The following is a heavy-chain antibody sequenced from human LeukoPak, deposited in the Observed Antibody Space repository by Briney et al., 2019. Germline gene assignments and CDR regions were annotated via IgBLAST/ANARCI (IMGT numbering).Heavy chain of an antibody. CDR3: AKDQAVANYYFDF. CDR2: ITYDGSNK. D-gene: IGHD6-19*01. Sequence: GRSLRLSCAASGFTFSSYAMHWVRQAPGKGLEWVALITYDGSNKYYADSVKGRFTISRDNSKNTLSLQMNSLRAEDTAVYYCAKDQAVANYYFDFWGQGTLVTVSS. J-gene: IGHJ4*02. V-gene: IGHV3-30*04. CDR1: GFTFSSYA.